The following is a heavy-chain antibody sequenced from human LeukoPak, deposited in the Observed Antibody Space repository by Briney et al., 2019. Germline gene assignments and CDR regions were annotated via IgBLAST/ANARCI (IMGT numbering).Heavy chain of an antibody. J-gene: IGHJ4*02. CDR2: ISYDGSNK. CDR1: GFTFSSYA. Sequence: GRSLRLSCAASGFTFSSYAMHWVRQAPGKGLEWVAVISYDGSNKYYADSVRGRFTISRDYSKNTVYLQTNSLRVDDTAVYFCARVAGFGELWYFDYWGQGTQVTVSS. CDR3: ARVAGFGELWYFDY. D-gene: IGHD3-10*01. V-gene: IGHV3-30*14.